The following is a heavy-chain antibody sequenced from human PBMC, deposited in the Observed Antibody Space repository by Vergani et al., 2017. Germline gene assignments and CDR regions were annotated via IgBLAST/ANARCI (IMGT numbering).Heavy chain of an antibody. J-gene: IGHJ6*02. CDR3: ARPVDTAMSGMDV. V-gene: IGHV5-51*01. CDR2: IYPGDSDT. CDR1: GYSFTSYW. D-gene: IGHD5-18*01. Sequence: EVPLVQSGAEVKKPGESLKISCKGSGYSFTSYWIGWVRQMPGKGLEWLGIIYPGDSDTRYSPSFQGQVTISADKSISTGYLQWSSLKASDTAMYYCARPVDTAMSGMDVWGQGTTVTVSS.